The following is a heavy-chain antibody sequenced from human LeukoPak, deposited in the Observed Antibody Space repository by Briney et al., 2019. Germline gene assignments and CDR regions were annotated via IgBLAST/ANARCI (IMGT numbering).Heavy chain of an antibody. Sequence: PGGSLRLSCAASGFTFSSNAMNWVRQAPGKGPEWVSAISGSGGSTYYADSVKGRFTISRDNSKNTLYLQMNNLGAEDTALYYCAKVITAGWQKDDLDIWGRGTMVTVSS. CDR2: ISGSGGST. CDR1: GFTFSSNA. D-gene: IGHD5-18*01. V-gene: IGHV3-23*01. CDR3: AKVITAGWQKDDLDI. J-gene: IGHJ3*02.